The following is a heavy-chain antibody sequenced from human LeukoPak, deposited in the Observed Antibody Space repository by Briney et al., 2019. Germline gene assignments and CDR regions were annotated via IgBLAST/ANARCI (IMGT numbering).Heavy chain of an antibody. Sequence: GGSLRLSCSAPGFTFSSYAMHWVRQAPGKGLEYVSAISSNGGSTYYADSVKGRLTISRDNSKNTLYLQMSSLRAEDTAVYYCVKGYCSSTSCSYYYYYGMDVWGKGTTVTVSS. CDR3: VKGYCSSTSCSYYYYYGMDV. CDR2: ISSNGGST. CDR1: GFTFSSYA. J-gene: IGHJ6*04. D-gene: IGHD2-2*01. V-gene: IGHV3-64D*06.